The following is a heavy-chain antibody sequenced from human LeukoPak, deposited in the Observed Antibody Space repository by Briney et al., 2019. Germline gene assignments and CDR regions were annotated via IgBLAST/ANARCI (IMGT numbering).Heavy chain of an antibody. J-gene: IGHJ4*02. CDR3: ARAGRWSGVDY. D-gene: IGHD3-3*01. CDR2: VYYSGST. CDR1: GGSISSYY. Sequence: SETLSLTCTVSGGSISSYYWSWIRQPPGKGLGWIGYVYYSGSTNYNPSLKSRVTISVDTSKNQFSLKLSSVTAADTAVYYCARAGRWSGVDYWGQGTLVTVSS. V-gene: IGHV4-59*01.